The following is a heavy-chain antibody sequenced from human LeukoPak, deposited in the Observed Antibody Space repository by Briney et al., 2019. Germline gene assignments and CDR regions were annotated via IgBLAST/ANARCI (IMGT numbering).Heavy chain of an antibody. CDR2: ISSSSSYI. D-gene: IGHD3-9*01. J-gene: IGHJ4*02. CDR1: GFTFSSYS. CDR3: ARGVLTGYFSK. V-gene: IGHV3-21*01. Sequence: GGSLRLSCAASGFTFSSYSMNWVRQAPGKGLEWVSSISSSSSYIYYADSVKGRFTISRDNAKSSLYLQMNSLRAEDTAVYYCARGVLTGYFSKWGQGTLVTVSS.